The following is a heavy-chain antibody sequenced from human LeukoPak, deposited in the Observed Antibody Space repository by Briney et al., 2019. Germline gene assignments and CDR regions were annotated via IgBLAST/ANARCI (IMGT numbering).Heavy chain of an antibody. J-gene: IGHJ4*02. V-gene: IGHV3-21*01. CDR3: AREGWSGLQFDY. D-gene: IGHD3-10*02. Sequence: GGSLRLSCAASGFTFSSYSMNWVRQAPGKGLEWVSSISSSSSYIYYADSVKGRFTISRDNAKNSLYLQMNSLRAEDTAVYYCAREGWSGLQFDYWGQGTLVTVPS. CDR1: GFTFSSYS. CDR2: ISSSSSYI.